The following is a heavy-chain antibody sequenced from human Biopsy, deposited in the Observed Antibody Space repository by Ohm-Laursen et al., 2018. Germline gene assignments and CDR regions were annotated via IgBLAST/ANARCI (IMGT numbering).Heavy chain of an antibody. CDR1: GYTLSSYY. Sequence: ASVKVSCKASGYTLSSYYMNWVRQAPGQGLEWVGRINPKNGGTNYAQKFRGRVTVTGDTSISTFYTELSRLTSDDTPVYFCARSLDGYNYGSDYWGQGTLVTVSS. V-gene: IGHV1-2*06. D-gene: IGHD5-24*01. CDR3: ARSLDGYNYGSDY. CDR2: INPKNGGT. J-gene: IGHJ4*02.